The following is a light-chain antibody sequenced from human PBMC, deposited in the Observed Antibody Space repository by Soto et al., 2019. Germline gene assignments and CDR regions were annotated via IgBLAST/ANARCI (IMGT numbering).Light chain of an antibody. CDR2: GAS. Sequence: EIVMTQSPATLSVSPGERATLSCRASQSGSSNLAWYQQKPGQAPRLLIYGASTRATGIPARFSGSGSGTDFTLTISSLLSEDSAVYYCQQYNAWPRTFGQGTTVEIK. CDR1: QSGSSN. J-gene: IGKJ1*01. CDR3: QQYNAWPRT. V-gene: IGKV3-15*01.